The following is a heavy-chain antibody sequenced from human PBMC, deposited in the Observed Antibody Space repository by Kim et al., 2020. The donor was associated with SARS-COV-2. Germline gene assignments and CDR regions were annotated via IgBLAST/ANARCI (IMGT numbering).Heavy chain of an antibody. J-gene: IGHJ5*02. V-gene: IGHV4-59*13. CDR3: AREMLHNWFDP. CDR2: IYYRGST. D-gene: IGHD2-15*01. CDR1: GGSISSNY. Sequence: SETLSLTCTVSGGSISSNYWSWIRQPPGKGLEWIGYIYYRGSTNYNPSLHSRVTMSVDTSKNQFSLKLSSVTAADTAVYYCAREMLHNWFDPWGQGTLVT.